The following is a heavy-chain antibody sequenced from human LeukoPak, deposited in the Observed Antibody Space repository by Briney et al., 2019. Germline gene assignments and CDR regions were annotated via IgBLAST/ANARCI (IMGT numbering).Heavy chain of an antibody. CDR1: GGSISSYY. CDR3: ARARSSGHRAYFQH. CDR2: IYTSGST. Sequence: SETLSLTCTVSGGSISSYYWSWIRQPAGKGLEWIGRIYTSGSTNYNPSLKSRVTMSVDTSKNQLSLKLSSVTAADTAVYYCARARSSGHRAYFQHWGQGTLVTVSS. J-gene: IGHJ1*01. V-gene: IGHV4-4*07. D-gene: IGHD3-22*01.